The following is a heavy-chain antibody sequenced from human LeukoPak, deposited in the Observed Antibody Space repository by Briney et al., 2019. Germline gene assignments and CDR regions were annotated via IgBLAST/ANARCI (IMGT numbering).Heavy chain of an antibody. CDR1: GYTFTSYD. CDR2: MNPNSGNT. J-gene: IGHJ4*02. CDR3: ARGPPGSGTYLVDY. D-gene: IGHD3-10*01. Sequence: ASVKVSCKASGYTFTSYDINWVRQATGQGLEWMGWMNPNSGNTGYAQKFQGRVPMTRNTSISTAYMELGSLRSEDTAVYYCARGPPGSGTYLVDYWGQGTLVTVSS. V-gene: IGHV1-8*01.